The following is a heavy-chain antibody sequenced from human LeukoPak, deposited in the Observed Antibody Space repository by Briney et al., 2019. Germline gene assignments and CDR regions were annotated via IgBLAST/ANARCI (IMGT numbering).Heavy chain of an antibody. CDR2: ITPSVST. V-gene: IGHV4-34*01. CDR1: GGSFSGYF. D-gene: IGHD3-22*01. Sequence: PSETLSLTCVVYGGSFSGYFWSWIRQPPGKGLEWIGEITPSVSTNYSPSLKSRVSISIDTSKKKLSLRLTSVTAADSAVYYCASSFYYDSRDYWGQGTLVTVSS. CDR3: ASSFYYDSRDY. J-gene: IGHJ4*02.